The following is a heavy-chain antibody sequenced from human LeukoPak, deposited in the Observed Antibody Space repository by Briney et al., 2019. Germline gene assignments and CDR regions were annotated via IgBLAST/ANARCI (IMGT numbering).Heavy chain of an antibody. J-gene: IGHJ4*02. CDR2: INRDGSGT. D-gene: IGHD1-1*01. CDR3: ARASNWNDADFEY. V-gene: IGHV3-74*01. Sequence: GGSLRLSYAAAGFTFSNYWMHWVRQAPGKGLVWVSRINRDGSGTTYADSVKGRFTISRDNAKNTLYLQMNSLRAEDTAVYYCARASNWNDADFEYWGQGTLVTVSS. CDR1: GFTFSNYW.